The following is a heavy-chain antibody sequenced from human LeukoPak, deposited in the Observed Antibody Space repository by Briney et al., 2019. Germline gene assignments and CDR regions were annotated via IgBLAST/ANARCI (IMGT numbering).Heavy chain of an antibody. CDR2: ISSSGNSI. Sequence: GGSLRLSCAASGFTFSSYSMNWVRQAPGKGLEWVSYISSSGNSIYYADSVKGRFTISRDNAKDSLYLQMNSLRAEDTAVYYCARGFDYWGHGTLVTVSS. CDR3: ARGFDY. CDR1: GFTFSSYS. J-gene: IGHJ4*01. V-gene: IGHV3-48*01.